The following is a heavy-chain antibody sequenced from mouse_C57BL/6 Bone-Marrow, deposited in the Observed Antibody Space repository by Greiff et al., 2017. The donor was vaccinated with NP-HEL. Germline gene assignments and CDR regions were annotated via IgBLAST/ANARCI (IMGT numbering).Heavy chain of an antibody. CDR1: GYTFTSYW. Sequence: QVQLQQPGAELVKPGASVKMSCKASGYTFTSYWLTWVKQRPGQGLEWIGDIYPGSGSTNYNEKFKSKATLTVDTSSSTAYMQLSSPTSEDSAVYDCARRGLRRGDAMDYGGQGTSVTVSS. J-gene: IGHJ4*01. D-gene: IGHD2-4*01. CDR2: IYPGSGST. CDR3: ARRGLRRGDAMDY. V-gene: IGHV1-55*01.